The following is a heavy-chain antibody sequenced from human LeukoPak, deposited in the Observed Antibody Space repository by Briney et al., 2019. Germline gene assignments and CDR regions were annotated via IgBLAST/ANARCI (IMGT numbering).Heavy chain of an antibody. Sequence: GASVKVSCKASGYTFTGYYMHWVRQAPGQGLEWMGWINPNSGGTNYAQKFQGRVTMTRDTSISTAYMELSSLRSEDTAVYYCAREDSNDAFDIWGQGTMVTVSS. J-gene: IGHJ3*02. V-gene: IGHV1-2*02. CDR3: AREDSNDAFDI. D-gene: IGHD3-22*01. CDR2: INPNSGGT. CDR1: GYTFTGYY.